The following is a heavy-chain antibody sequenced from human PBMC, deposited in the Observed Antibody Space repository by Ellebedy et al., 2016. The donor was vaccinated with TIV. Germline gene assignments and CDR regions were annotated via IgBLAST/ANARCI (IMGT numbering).Heavy chain of an antibody. V-gene: IGHV4-61*05. Sequence: MPSETLSLTCTVSGGSISSSSYYWSWIRQPPGKGLEWIGYIYYSGSTNYNPSLKSRVTISVDTSKNQFSLKLSSVTAADTAVYYCARHYAPKPLHNWFDPWGQGTLVTVSS. CDR3: ARHYAPKPLHNWFDP. CDR2: IYYSGST. CDR1: GGSISSSSYY. J-gene: IGHJ5*02. D-gene: IGHD3-16*01.